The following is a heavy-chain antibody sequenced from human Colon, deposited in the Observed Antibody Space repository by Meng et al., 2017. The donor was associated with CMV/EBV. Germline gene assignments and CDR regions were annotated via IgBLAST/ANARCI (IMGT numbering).Heavy chain of an antibody. D-gene: IGHD2-2*01. V-gene: IGHV1-46*04. CDR2: IKPSGGST. J-gene: IGHJ5*02. CDR3: ARCPTNCSSNNCYSFWFDP. CDR1: GYTFTSYY. Sequence: ASVKVSCKASGYTFTSYYMHWVRQAPGQGLAWMGIIKPSGGSTSYAQKWQGRVTMTRATSTTTVYMELSSLRCEDTAVYYCARCPTNCSSNNCYSFWFDPWGQGNLVTVSS.